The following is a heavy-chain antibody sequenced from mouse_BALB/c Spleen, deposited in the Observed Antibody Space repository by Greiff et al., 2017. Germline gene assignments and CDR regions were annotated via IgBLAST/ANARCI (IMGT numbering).Heavy chain of an antibody. Sequence: EVKVEESGGGLVQPGGSMKLSCVASGFTFSNYWMNWVRQSPEKGLEWVAEIRLKSNNYATHYAESVKGRFTISRDDSKSSVYLQMNNLRAEDTGIYYCTRGDGYSWFAYWGQGTLVTVSA. CDR1: GFTFSNYW. V-gene: IGHV6-6*02. D-gene: IGHD2-3*01. CDR3: TRGDGYSWFAY. J-gene: IGHJ3*01. CDR2: IRLKSNNYAT.